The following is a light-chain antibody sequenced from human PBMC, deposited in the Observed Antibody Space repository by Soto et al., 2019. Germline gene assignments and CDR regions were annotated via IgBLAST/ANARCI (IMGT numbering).Light chain of an antibody. CDR3: QQRSTWNRLT. CDR1: QSVSRY. J-gene: IGKJ4*01. CDR2: DAS. Sequence: EIVLTQSPATLSLYPGERATLSCRASQSVSRYLAWYQQTPGQAPRLLIYDASNRATGIPPRFSGSGSGTDFTHNSRSQRHEDYAVYYCQQRSTWNRLTFGGRTTV. V-gene: IGKV3-11*01.